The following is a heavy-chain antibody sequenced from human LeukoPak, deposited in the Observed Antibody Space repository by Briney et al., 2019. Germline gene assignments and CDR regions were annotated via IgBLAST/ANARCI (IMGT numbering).Heavy chain of an antibody. D-gene: IGHD3-22*01. J-gene: IGHJ5*02. CDR3: ASYYYDSSGYYVFDP. CDR2: IYTSGST. CDR1: GGSISSYY. Sequence: EPSETLSLTCTVSGGSISSYYWSWIRQPAGKGLEWIGRIYTSGSTNYNPSLKSRVTISVDTSKNQFSLKLSSVTAADTAVYYCASYYYDSSGYYVFDPWGQGTLVTVSS. V-gene: IGHV4-4*07.